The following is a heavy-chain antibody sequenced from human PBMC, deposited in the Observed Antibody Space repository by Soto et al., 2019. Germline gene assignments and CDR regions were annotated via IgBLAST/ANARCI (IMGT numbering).Heavy chain of an antibody. CDR1: GGSITTGAYY. V-gene: IGHV4-39*01. CDR2: IYYNGDT. J-gene: IGHJ6*01. CDR3: AGPAYGGNIGAMDV. Sequence: QLQLEGSGPGLVKPSETLSLTCTVSGGSITTGAYYWGWIRQSPGKGLEWIGSIYYNGDTYYSASLKPWASLSADRTTQRLSLQVRSVSVTDAAIYYFAGPAYGGNIGAMDVWGQRTTVIVSS. D-gene: IGHD3-16*01.